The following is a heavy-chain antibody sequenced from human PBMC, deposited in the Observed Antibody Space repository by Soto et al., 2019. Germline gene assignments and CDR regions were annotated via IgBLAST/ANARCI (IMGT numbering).Heavy chain of an antibody. V-gene: IGHV1-18*01. Sequence: GASVKVSCKASGYTFTSYGISWVRQAPGQGLEWMGWISAYNGNTNYAQKLQGRVTMTTDTSTSTAYMELRSLRSDDTAVYYCARVTYDIWTGYYSHYYMDVWGKGTTVTVSS. J-gene: IGHJ6*03. CDR1: GYTFTSYG. CDR3: ARVTYDIWTGYYSHYYMDV. CDR2: ISAYNGNT. D-gene: IGHD3-9*01.